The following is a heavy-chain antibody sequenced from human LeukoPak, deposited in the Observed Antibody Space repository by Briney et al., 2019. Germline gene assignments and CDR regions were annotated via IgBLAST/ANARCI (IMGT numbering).Heavy chain of an antibody. CDR1: GGSISRGGYS. CDR2: IYHSGST. D-gene: IGHD1-1*01. V-gene: IGHV4-30-2*01. Sequence: NPSETLSLTCAVSGGSISRGGYSWSWIRQPPGKGLEWIGYIYHSGSTYYNPSLKSRVTISVDRSKNQFSLKLSSVTAADTAVYYCARDLGTVFDYWGQGTLVTVSS. CDR3: ARDLGTVFDY. J-gene: IGHJ4*02.